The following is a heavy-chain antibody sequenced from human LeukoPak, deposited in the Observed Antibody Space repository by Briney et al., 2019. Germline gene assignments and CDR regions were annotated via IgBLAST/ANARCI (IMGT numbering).Heavy chain of an antibody. D-gene: IGHD1-7*01. CDR3: ARRMVRVELRGSNYNWFDP. CDR2: IYYSGST. Sequence: SETLSLTCTVSGGSISSYYWSWIRQPPGKGLEWIGYIYYSGSTNYNPSLKSRVTISEDTSKNQFSLKLSSVTAADTAVYYCARRMVRVELRGSNYNWFDPWGQGTLVTVSS. CDR1: GGSISSYY. J-gene: IGHJ5*02. V-gene: IGHV4-59*08.